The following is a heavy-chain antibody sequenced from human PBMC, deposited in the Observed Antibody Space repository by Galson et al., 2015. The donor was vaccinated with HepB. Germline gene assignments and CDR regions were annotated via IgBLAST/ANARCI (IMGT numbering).Heavy chain of an antibody. CDR2: ITISGGST. CDR3: AKVERVDTYNYYYMDV. J-gene: IGHJ6*03. Sequence: SLRLSCAASGFTFRRYAMTWVRQAPGKGLDWVSTITISGGSTYYADSVKGRFTTSRDNFKNMMYLQMNSLRAEDTAVYYCAKVERVDTYNYYYMDVWGEGTTVIVSS. CDR1: GFTFRRYA. D-gene: IGHD5-18*01. V-gene: IGHV3-23*01.